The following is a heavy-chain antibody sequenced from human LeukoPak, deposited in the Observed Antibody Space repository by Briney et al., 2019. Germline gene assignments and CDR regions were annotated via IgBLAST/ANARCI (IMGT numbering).Heavy chain of an antibody. D-gene: IGHD2-2*03. Sequence: ASVKVSCKASGYTFTSYGISWVRQAPGQGLEWMGWISAYNGNTNYAQKLQGRVTMTTDTSTSTAYMELRSLRSDDTAVYYCARNPLDIVVVPAAKPRYYYYYYMDVWGKGTTVTISS. CDR2: ISAYNGNT. J-gene: IGHJ6*03. CDR3: ARNPLDIVVVPAAKPRYYYYYYMDV. V-gene: IGHV1-18*01. CDR1: GYTFTSYG.